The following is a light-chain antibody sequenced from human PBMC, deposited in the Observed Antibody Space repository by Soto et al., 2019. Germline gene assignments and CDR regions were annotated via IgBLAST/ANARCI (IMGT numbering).Light chain of an antibody. Sequence: DIRMTQSPSSLSASVGDRVTITCQASQDISNYLNWYQQKPGKAPKLVIYDASNLETGVPSRFSGSGSGTDFTFTISRLQPEDIATYYCQQYDNLPPLTLGGGTKVEIK. CDR2: DAS. CDR3: QQYDNLPPLT. CDR1: QDISNY. V-gene: IGKV1-33*01. J-gene: IGKJ4*01.